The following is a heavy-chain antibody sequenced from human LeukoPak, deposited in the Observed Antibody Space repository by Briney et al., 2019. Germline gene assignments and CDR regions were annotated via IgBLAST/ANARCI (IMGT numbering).Heavy chain of an antibody. D-gene: IGHD2-15*01. CDR3: AKDYCSGGSCYSGVPDY. CDR2: ISGSGGST. CDR1: GFTFSSYA. V-gene: IGHV3-23*01. Sequence: PGGSLRLSCAASGFTFSSYATSWVRQAPGKGLEWVSAISGSGGSTYYADSVKGRFTISRDNSKNTLYLQMNSLRAEDTAVYYCAKDYCSGGSCYSGVPDYWGQGTLVTVSS. J-gene: IGHJ4*02.